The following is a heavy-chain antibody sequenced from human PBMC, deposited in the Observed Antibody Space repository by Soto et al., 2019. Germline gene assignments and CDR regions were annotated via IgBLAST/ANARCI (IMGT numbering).Heavy chain of an antibody. V-gene: IGHV1-3*01. J-gene: IGHJ4*02. Sequence: ASVKVSCKTSGFTFTGYSIHWVRQAPGQRPEYMGWFNAGSGNSRYSQKFQDRVTIARDTSATTVYMELSGLRSADTALYFCAREVGNCSRTSCSYYFDYWGQGTLVTVSS. CDR1: GFTFTGYS. CDR3: AREVGNCSRTSCSYYFDY. CDR2: FNAGSGNS. D-gene: IGHD2-2*01.